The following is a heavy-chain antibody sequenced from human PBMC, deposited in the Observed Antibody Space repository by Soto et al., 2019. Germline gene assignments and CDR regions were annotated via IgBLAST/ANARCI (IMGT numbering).Heavy chain of an antibody. Sequence: PSETLSLTCTVSGGSVNSGTDYWSWIRQPPGKGLEWIGYTSNSGSAKYNPSLKSRVTITTDTSTNHFSLKLTSVTAADTAVYYCAGYSWNYYFDPWGQGTLVTVSS. CDR3: AGYSWNYYFDP. CDR1: GGSVNSGTDY. J-gene: IGHJ5*02. V-gene: IGHV4-61*03. CDR2: TSNSGSA. D-gene: IGHD1-7*01.